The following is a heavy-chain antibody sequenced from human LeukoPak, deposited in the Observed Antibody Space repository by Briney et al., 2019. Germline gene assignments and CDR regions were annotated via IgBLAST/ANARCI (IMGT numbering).Heavy chain of an antibody. CDR1: GFTFNDHY. CDR2: IRKRLDSYST. J-gene: IGHJ3*01. V-gene: IGHV3-72*01. CDR3: VRVTFAVFDF. D-gene: IGHD2/OR15-2a*01. Sequence: GGSLRLSCAGSGFTFNDHYMDWVRQAPGKGLEWIGRIRKRLDSYSTEYGASVKGRFTISRDDSKNSLYLQMNSLKIEDTAIYFCVRVTFAVFDFWGQGAMVTVSS.